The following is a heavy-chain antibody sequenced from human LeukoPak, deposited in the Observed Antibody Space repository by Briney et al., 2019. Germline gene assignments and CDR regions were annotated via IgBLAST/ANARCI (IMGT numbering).Heavy chain of an antibody. CDR3: VRHPQRSGWSHFDY. V-gene: IGHV5-51*01. D-gene: IGHD6-19*01. Sequence: GEPLKISCKVSGYSFTAYWIGWVRQMPGMGLEWVAITYPGDSNTVYSPSFQGQVTISADTSISTAYLQWNSLRASDTAMYFCVRHPQRSGWSHFDYWGQGTLVTVSP. J-gene: IGHJ4*02. CDR2: TYPGDSNT. CDR1: GYSFTAYW.